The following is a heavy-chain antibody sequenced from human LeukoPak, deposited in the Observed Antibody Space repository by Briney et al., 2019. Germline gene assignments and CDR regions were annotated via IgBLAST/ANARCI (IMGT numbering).Heavy chain of an antibody. CDR2: IYYSGST. V-gene: IGHV4-39*01. D-gene: IGHD3-10*01. CDR3: ARHSRDSITMVRGVIRDNWFDP. Sequence: SETLSLTCTVSGGSISSSSYYWGWIRQPPGKGLECIGSIYYSGSTYYNPSLKSRVTISVDTSKNQFSLKLSSVTAADTAVYYCARHSRDSITMVRGVIRDNWFDPWGQGTLVTVSS. CDR1: GGSISSSSYY. J-gene: IGHJ5*02.